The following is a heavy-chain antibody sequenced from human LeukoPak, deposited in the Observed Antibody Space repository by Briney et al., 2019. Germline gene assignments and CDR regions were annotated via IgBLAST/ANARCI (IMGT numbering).Heavy chain of an antibody. CDR2: ISYDGNYK. CDR1: GFIFSSYA. J-gene: IGHJ6*02. V-gene: IGHV3-30-3*01. CDR3: PRGEYDLLTGVYDTSGIDV. Sequence: PGRSLRLSCVASGFIFSSYALHWVRQAPGKGLEWVAVISYDGNYKYYADSVKGRFTISRDNSKNTLFLQMNSLRPEDTAVYYCPRGEYDLLTGVYDTSGIDVWGQGTTVTVSS. D-gene: IGHD3-9*01.